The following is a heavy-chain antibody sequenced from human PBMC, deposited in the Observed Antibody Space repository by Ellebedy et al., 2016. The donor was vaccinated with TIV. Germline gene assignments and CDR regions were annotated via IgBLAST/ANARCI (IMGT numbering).Heavy chain of an antibody. J-gene: IGHJ6*02. D-gene: IGHD2-2*01. Sequence: SVKVSCXASGDTFIKYAIIWVRQAPGQGLEWMGGITPMLGRTNYAQDLQGRVTITADTSTSTAYMVLSSLRAEDTAVYYCARDPVYCSGTSCDGVDVWGQGTTVTVSS. CDR3: ARDPVYCSGTSCDGVDV. V-gene: IGHV1-69*10. CDR1: GDTFIKYA. CDR2: ITPMLGRT.